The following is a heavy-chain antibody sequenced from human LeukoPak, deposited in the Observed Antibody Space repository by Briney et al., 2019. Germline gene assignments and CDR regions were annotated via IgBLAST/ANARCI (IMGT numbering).Heavy chain of an antibody. D-gene: IGHD2-8*01. V-gene: IGHV1-18*01. CDR3: ARDERTYCTNGVCPYFDH. CDR1: GYTFTSYG. Sequence: ASVKVSCKASGYTFTSYGISWVRQAPGQGLEWMGWIGAYNGNTNYAQKLQGRVTVTTDTSTSTAYMELRSLRSDDTAVYYCARDERTYCTNGVCPYFDHWGQGTLVTVSS. CDR2: IGAYNGNT. J-gene: IGHJ4*02.